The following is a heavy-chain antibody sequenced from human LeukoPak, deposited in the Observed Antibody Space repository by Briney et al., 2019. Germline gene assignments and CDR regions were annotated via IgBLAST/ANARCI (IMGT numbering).Heavy chain of an antibody. Sequence: GGSLRLSCAASGFTFDDYAMHWVRQAPGKGLEWVSGISWNSGSIGYADSVKGRFTISRDNAKNSLYLQMNSLRAEDTAVYYCACIGYCSGGYTQDDYWGQGTLVTVSS. CDR1: GFTFDDYA. D-gene: IGHD2-15*01. CDR3: ACIGYCSGGYTQDDY. CDR2: ISWNSGSI. V-gene: IGHV3-9*01. J-gene: IGHJ4*02.